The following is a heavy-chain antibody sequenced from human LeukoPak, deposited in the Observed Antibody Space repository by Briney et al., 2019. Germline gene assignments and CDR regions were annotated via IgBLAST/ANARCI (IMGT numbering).Heavy chain of an antibody. D-gene: IGHD3-10*01. CDR2: IYSGGST. J-gene: IGHJ4*02. V-gene: IGHV3-66*01. CDR3: ARTTLWFGEIGFYDY. Sequence: PGGSLRLSCAASGFTVSSNYMSWVRQAPGKGLEWVSVIYSGGSTYYADSVKGRFTISRDNSKNTLYLQMNSLRAEDTAVYYCARTTLWFGEIGFYDYWGQGTLVTVSS. CDR1: GFTVSSNY.